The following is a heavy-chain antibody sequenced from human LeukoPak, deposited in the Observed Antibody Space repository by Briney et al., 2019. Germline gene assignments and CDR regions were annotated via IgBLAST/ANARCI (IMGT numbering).Heavy chain of an antibody. J-gene: IGHJ4*02. CDR3: AKDAAGPEY. D-gene: IGHD6-13*01. CDR2: ISYDGSLK. Sequence: PGGSLRLSCAGSGFTFSNYGIHWVRQAPGKGLEWVTAISYDGSLKYYADSVRGRFTISRDNSKNTLYLQMNSLRAEDTAVYYCAKDAAGPEYWGQGTLVTVSS. CDR1: GFTFSNYG. V-gene: IGHV3-30*18.